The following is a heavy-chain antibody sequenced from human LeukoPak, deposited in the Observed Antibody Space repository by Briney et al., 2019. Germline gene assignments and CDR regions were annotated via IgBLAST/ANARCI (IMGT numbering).Heavy chain of an antibody. CDR1: GGTFSSYT. CDR3: ATAVYCSSTSCYNFDP. J-gene: IGHJ5*02. CDR2: IIPILGIA. D-gene: IGHD2-2*01. Sequence: SVKVSCKASGGTFSSYTISWVRQAPGQGLEWMGRIIPILGIANYAQKFQGRVTITADKSTSTAYMELSSLRSEDTAVYCCATAVYCSSTSCYNFDPWGQGTLVTVSS. V-gene: IGHV1-69*02.